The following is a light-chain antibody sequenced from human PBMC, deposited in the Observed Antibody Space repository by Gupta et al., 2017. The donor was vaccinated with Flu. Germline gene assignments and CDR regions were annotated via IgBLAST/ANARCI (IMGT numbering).Light chain of an antibody. CDR1: SSNVGGHY. J-gene: IGLJ3*02. V-gene: IGLV1-47*02. CDR3: EASDDNRSGVWV. Sequence: QSVLTQPPSASGTPGQRVTISCSGSSSNVGGHYVSWYQHVPGTAPNLLLYDDNKRHSGAPARLSVSNSGASSSLAIRGLRAEEEASYYCEASDDNRSGVWVFGGGTKLTVL. CDR2: DDN.